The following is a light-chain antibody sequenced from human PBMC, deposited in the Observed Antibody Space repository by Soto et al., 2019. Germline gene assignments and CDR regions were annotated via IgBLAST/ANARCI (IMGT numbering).Light chain of an antibody. J-gene: IGKJ1*01. CDR2: KAT. CDR3: QQYNNYWT. CDR1: QSISYW. Sequence: DIQMTQSPSTLSASVGDRVTITCRASQSISYWLAWYQQKPGKAPNLLIYKATSLEGGVPSRFSGSGSGTEFTLTIRSLQPDDFATYYCQQYNNYWTFGQGTKVEIK. V-gene: IGKV1-5*03.